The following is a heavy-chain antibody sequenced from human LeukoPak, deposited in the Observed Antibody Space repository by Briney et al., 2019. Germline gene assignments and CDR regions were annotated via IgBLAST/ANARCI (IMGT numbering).Heavy chain of an antibody. Sequence: PSETLSLTCTVSGGSISSGSNYWSWIRQPPGKGLEWIGYIYYSGSTSYSPSLKSRVTISLDTSKNQFSLKLTSVTAVDTAVYYCARYVSGSPGAFDIWGQGTMVTVSS. CDR3: ARYVSGSPGAFDI. J-gene: IGHJ3*02. CDR2: IYYSGST. CDR1: GGSISSGSNY. D-gene: IGHD3-10*01. V-gene: IGHV4-61*01.